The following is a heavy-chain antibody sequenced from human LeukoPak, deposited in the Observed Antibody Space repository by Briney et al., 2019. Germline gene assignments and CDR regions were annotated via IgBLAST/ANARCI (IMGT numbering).Heavy chain of an antibody. CDR2: IWFDESNK. J-gene: IGHJ4*02. CDR1: GFTFSDYG. Sequence: AGGSLRLSCVASGFTFSDYGMHWVRQAPGKGLEWVAVIWFDESNKYYADSVKGRFTTSRDNSKNTLYLQMNSLRVEDTAVYYCARDFGGDGYNSWGQGTLVTVSS. V-gene: IGHV3-33*01. D-gene: IGHD5-24*01. CDR3: ARDFGGDGYNS.